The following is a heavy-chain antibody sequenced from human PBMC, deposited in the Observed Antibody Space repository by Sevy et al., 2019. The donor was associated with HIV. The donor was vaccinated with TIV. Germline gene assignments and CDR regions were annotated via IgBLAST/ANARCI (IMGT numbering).Heavy chain of an antibody. CDR2: IIPIFGTA. CDR3: AREYRNGRNYVFFGRSYGYYYGMDV. V-gene: IGHV1-69*13. D-gene: IGHD4-4*01. Sequence: ASVKVSCKASGGTFSSYAISWVRQAPGQGLEWMEGIIPIFGTANYAQKFQGRVTITADESTSTAYMELSSLRSEDTAVYYCAREYRNGRNYVFFGRSYGYYYGMDVWGQGTTVTVSS. J-gene: IGHJ6*02. CDR1: GGTFSSYA.